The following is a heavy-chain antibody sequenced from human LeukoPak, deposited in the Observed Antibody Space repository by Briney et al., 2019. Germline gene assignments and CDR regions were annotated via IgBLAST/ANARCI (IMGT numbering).Heavy chain of an antibody. Sequence: GGSLRLSCAASGFIFSSYGMHWVRQAPGKGLEWVSSISGSGGSSAYADSVKGRFTISRDSSKNTLYLQMNSLRAEDTAVHYCAKGGAYDLLTGSDFDHWGQGTLVTVSS. CDR2: ISGSGGSS. V-gene: IGHV3-23*01. J-gene: IGHJ4*02. D-gene: IGHD3-9*01. CDR3: AKGGAYDLLTGSDFDH. CDR1: GFIFSSYG.